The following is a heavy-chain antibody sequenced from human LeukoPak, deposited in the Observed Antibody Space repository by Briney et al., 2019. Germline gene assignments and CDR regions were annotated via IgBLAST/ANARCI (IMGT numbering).Heavy chain of an antibody. D-gene: IGHD6-13*01. CDR1: GYTFTDYY. J-gene: IGHJ4*02. V-gene: IGHV1-8*03. CDR2: MNPNSGNT. CDR3: ARDLRTDSRNWAAFDY. Sequence: ASVKVSCKAYGYTFTDYYMHWVRQAPGQGLEWVGWMNPNSGNTGYAQKFQGRVTITRNTAISTAYMELSSLRSEDTAVYYCARDLRTDSRNWAAFDYWGQGTLVTVSS.